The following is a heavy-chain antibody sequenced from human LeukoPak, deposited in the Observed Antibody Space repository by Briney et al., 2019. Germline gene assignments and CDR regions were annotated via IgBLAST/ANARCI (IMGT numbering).Heavy chain of an antibody. CDR3: AREVDYGAITRGAFDI. D-gene: IGHD4-17*01. Sequence: GGSLRLSCAASGFTFSSYSMNWVRQAPGKGLEWVSYISSSSSTIYYADSVKGRFTISRDNAKNSLYLQMNSLRAEDTAVYYCAREVDYGAITRGAFDIWGQGTMVTVSS. CDR1: GFTFSSYS. V-gene: IGHV3-48*01. CDR2: ISSSSSTI. J-gene: IGHJ3*02.